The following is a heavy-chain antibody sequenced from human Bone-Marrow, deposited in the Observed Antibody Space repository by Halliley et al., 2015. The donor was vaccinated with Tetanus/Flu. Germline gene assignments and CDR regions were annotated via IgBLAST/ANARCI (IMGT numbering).Heavy chain of an antibody. CDR1: AFTFNSYA. V-gene: IGHV3-30*18. CDR3: AKDRRETYNYDSSGYCYDWYFDL. CDR2: TSYDGSYK. D-gene: IGHD3-22*01. J-gene: IGHJ2*01. Sequence: SLRLSCAASAFTFNSYAMHWVRQAPGKGLEWVAVTSYDGSYKYYADSVKGRFTISRDNSKNTLYLEMNNLRTEDTAVYYCAKDRRETYNYDSSGYCYDWYFDLWGRGTLVTVSS.